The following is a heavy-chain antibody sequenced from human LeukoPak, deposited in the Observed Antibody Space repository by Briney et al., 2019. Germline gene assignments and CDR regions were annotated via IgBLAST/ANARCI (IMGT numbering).Heavy chain of an antibody. J-gene: IGHJ6*02. CDR1: GGSISSSSYS. V-gene: IGHV4-39*07. CDR3: ARGGHIVVVPAAVAQSDYYYGMDV. D-gene: IGHD2-2*01. Sequence: SETLSLTCTVSGGSISSSSYSWGWIRQPPGKGLEWIGSIYYSGSTYYNPSLKSRVTISVDTSKNQFSLKLSSVTAADTAVYYCARGGHIVVVPAAVAQSDYYYGMDVWGQGTTVTVSS. CDR2: IYYSGST.